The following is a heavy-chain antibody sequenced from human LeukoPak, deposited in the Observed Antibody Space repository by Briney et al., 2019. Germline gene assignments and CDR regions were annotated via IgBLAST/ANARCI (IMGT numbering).Heavy chain of an antibody. CDR3: ARDLPAYSNYFPYFDY. CDR2: INPNSGGT. V-gene: IGHV1-2*02. D-gene: IGHD4-11*01. J-gene: IGHJ4*02. Sequence: GASVKVSCKASGYTSTGYYMHWVRQAPGQGLEWMGWINPNSGGTNYAQKFQGRVTMTRDTSINTAYMELSRLRSDDTAVYYCARDLPAYSNYFPYFDYWGQGTLVTVSS. CDR1: GYTSTGYY.